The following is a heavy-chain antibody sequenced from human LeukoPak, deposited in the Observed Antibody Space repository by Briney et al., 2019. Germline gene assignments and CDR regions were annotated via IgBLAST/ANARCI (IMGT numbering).Heavy chain of an antibody. CDR1: GFTFNTYT. Sequence: PGGSLRPSCAASGFTFNTYTIHWVRQAPGKGLEWVAVLSYDGSNNYYADSVKGRFTISRDNSRTTVYLQMNSLRPEDTAVYYCARGSRWLQLGPFDYWGQGTLVTVSS. D-gene: IGHD5-24*01. CDR3: ARGSRWLQLGPFDY. J-gene: IGHJ4*02. CDR2: LSYDGSNN. V-gene: IGHV3-30*01.